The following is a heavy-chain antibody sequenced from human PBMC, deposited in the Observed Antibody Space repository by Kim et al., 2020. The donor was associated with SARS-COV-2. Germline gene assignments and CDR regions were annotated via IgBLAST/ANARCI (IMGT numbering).Heavy chain of an antibody. J-gene: IGHJ4*01. CDR3: ASGFAY. CDR2: IYYIWCT. CDR1: GFSIIIYY. V-gene: IGHV4-59*08. Sequence: SETLSLTCTVSGFSIIIYYFICILHPPFNLLDCIGYIYYIWCTNYNPSLKALVTISVYTSKNQFSLKLSSVTAADTAVYYCASGFAYWGQGTLVTVSS.